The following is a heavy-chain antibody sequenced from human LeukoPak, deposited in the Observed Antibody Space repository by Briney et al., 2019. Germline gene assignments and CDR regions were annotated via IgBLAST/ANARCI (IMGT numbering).Heavy chain of an antibody. CDR3: ARDDFSTYPGLNYFDY. CDR1: GYTFTHYA. D-gene: IGHD4-11*01. V-gene: IGHV1-3*01. CDR2: TNVGNDYT. J-gene: IGHJ4*02. Sequence: ASVKVSCKASGYTFTHYAVHWVRQAPGQRLEWMGWTNVGNDYTEFSQKFQDRLTITSDTTATTVYMELSSLRSEDTAVYYCARDDFSTYPGLNYFDYWGQGSLVTVSS.